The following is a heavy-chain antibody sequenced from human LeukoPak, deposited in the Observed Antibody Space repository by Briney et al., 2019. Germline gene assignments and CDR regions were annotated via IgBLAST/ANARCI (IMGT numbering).Heavy chain of an antibody. J-gene: IGHJ3*02. CDR2: IYYSGST. CDR1: GGSISSGGYY. CDR3: ARARRDGYIRSRAFDI. V-gene: IGHV4-31*03. Sequence: PSETLSLTCTVSGGSISSGGYYWSWIRQHPGKGLEWIGYIYYSGSTYYNPSLRSRVTISVDTSKNQFSLKLSSVTAADTAVYYCARARRDGYIRSRAFDIWGQGTMVTVSS. D-gene: IGHD5-24*01.